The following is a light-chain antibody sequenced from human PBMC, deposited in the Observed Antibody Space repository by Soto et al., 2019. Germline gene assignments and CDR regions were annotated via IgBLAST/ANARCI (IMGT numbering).Light chain of an antibody. V-gene: IGKV1-5*01. CDR3: QQYNTYPGT. J-gene: IGKJ1*01. CDR1: QTITTW. CDR2: DAA. Sequence: DIQMTQSPATLSASVGDRVTISCRASQTITTWVAWYQQKPGKAPKLLIYDAANLESGVPSRFSGSESGTEFTLTISSLQPDDFATYYCQQYNTYPGTFGQGTEVKIK.